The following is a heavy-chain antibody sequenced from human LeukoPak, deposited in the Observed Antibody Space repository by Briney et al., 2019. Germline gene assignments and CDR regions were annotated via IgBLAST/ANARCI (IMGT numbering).Heavy chain of an antibody. J-gene: IGHJ3*02. CDR3: AKVGGDVAFDI. V-gene: IGHV3-30*18. Sequence: GGSLRLSCAASGFTFNNYGMHWVRQAPGKGLEWVALISYDGSNKYYADSVKGRFTISRDNSKNTLYLQMNSLRAEDTAVYYCAKVGGDVAFDIWGQGTMVTVSS. CDR1: GFTFNNYG. D-gene: IGHD2-21*02. CDR2: ISYDGSNK.